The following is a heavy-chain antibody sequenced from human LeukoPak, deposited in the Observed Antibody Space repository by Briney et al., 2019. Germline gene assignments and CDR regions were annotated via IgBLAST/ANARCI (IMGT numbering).Heavy chain of an antibody. CDR3: ASYRGTVGSSDPVRDY. Sequence: PSETLSLTCTVSGYSISSGYYWAWIRQPPGKGLEWIGTIYHSDSTNYNPSLKSRVTISVDKSKNQFSLKLSSVTAADTAVYYCASYRGTVGSSDPVRDYWGQGTLVTVSS. CDR1: GYSISSGYY. V-gene: IGHV4-38-2*02. J-gene: IGHJ4*02. D-gene: IGHD6-6*01. CDR2: IYHSDST.